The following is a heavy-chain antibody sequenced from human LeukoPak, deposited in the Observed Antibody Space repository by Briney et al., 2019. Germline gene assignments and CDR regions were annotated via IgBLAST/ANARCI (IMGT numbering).Heavy chain of an antibody. Sequence: PGGSLRLSCTASGFTFSTYWMDWVRQAPGKGLEWVANIKQDGSEKYYVDSVKGRFTISRDNAKNSLYLQMNSLRAEDTAVYYCARDRDWYSFDSWGQGTLVTVSS. CDR3: ARDRDWYSFDS. J-gene: IGHJ4*02. CDR1: GFTFSTYW. CDR2: IKQDGSEK. D-gene: IGHD6-19*01. V-gene: IGHV3-7*03.